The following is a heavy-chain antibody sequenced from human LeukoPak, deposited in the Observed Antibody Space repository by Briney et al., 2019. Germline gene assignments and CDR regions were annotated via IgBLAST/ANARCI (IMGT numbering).Heavy chain of an antibody. Sequence: GGSLRLSCAASGFTFSSYSMNWVRQAPGKGLEWVSYISSSSSTIYYADSVKGRFTISRDNAKNSLYLQMNSLRAEDTAVYYCARDLNVVGATEVFDYWGQGTPVTVSS. CDR1: GFTFSSYS. J-gene: IGHJ4*02. V-gene: IGHV3-48*01. CDR2: ISSSSSTI. D-gene: IGHD1-26*01. CDR3: ARDLNVVGATEVFDY.